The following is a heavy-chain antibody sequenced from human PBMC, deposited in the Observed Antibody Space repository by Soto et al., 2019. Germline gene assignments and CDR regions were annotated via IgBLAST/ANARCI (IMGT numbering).Heavy chain of an antibody. D-gene: IGHD6-13*01. CDR3: ARGDRSPWLYFDH. V-gene: IGHV1-69*04. Sequence: QVQMEQSGPEVRKPGSSLKVSCKPSGGFLSSFAINWVRQAPGQGLEWMGRIIPIVDVANSAQRFQDRITFTADKSPGTAYMKLSSLRPDDTAVYYCARGDRSPWLYFDHWGMGSLVTVSS. CDR1: GGFLSSFA. CDR2: IIPIVDVA. J-gene: IGHJ4*02.